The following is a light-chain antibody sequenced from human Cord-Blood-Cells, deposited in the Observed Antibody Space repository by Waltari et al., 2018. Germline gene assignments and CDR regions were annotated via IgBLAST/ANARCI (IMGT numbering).Light chain of an antibody. V-gene: IGLV2-23*03. CDR1: SSDVGSYNL. CDR2: EGS. J-gene: IGLJ2*01. Sequence: QSALPQPASVSGSPGQSITISCTGTSSDVGSYNLVSWYQQHPGKAPKLMIYEGSKRPSGVSNRFSGSKSGNTASLTISGLQAEDGADYYCCSYAGSSTFVVFGGGTKLTVL. CDR3: CSYAGSSTFVV.